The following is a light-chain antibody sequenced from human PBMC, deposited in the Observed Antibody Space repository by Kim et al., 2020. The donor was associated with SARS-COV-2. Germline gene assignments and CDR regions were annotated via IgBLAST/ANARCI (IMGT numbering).Light chain of an antibody. CDR2: AAS. CDR3: QQHDTYPLT. Sequence: AAVGDRVTITCRASQGIRNYLAWFQQKPGKAPKSLIYAASNLQSGVPSKFSGSGSGTDFTLTISSLQPEDFATCYCQQHDTYPLTFGQGTRLEIK. V-gene: IGKV1-16*02. J-gene: IGKJ5*01. CDR1: QGIRNY.